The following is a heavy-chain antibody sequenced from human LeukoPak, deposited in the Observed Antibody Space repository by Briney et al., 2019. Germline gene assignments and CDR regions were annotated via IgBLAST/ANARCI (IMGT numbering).Heavy chain of an antibody. Sequence: GESLKISCKGSGYSFTSYWIGWVRQMPGKGLEWMGIIYPGDSDTRYSPSFQGQVTISADKSISTAYLQWSSLKASDTAMYYCARVSGIVVVPAALPYNWFDPWDQGTLVTVSS. CDR2: IYPGDSDT. V-gene: IGHV5-51*01. J-gene: IGHJ5*02. CDR3: ARVSGIVVVPAALPYNWFDP. D-gene: IGHD2-2*01. CDR1: GYSFTSYW.